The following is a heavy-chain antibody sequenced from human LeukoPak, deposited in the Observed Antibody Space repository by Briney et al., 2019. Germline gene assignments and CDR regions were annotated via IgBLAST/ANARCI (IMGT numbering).Heavy chain of an antibody. CDR2: INNDGSTT. J-gene: IGHJ4*02. CDR3: ARGDATRINFFDN. D-gene: IGHD1-14*01. CDR1: GFTFSSHW. V-gene: IGHV3-74*01. Sequence: PGGSLRLSCAASGFTFSSHWVHWVRQAPGKGLVWDSRINNDGSTTNYADSVKGRFTISRDNAKNTLYLQMNSLRADDTAVYYCARGDATRINFFDNWGQGTLVTVSS.